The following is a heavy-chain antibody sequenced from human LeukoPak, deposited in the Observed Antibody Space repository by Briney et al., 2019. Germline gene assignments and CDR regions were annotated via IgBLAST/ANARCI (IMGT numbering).Heavy chain of an antibody. CDR1: GGTFSSYA. V-gene: IGHV1-69*05. J-gene: IGHJ6*03. D-gene: IGHD4-17*01. CDR2: IIPIFGTA. Sequence: SVKVSCKASGGTFSSYAISWVRQAPGQGLEWMGRIIPIFGTANYAQKFQGRVTITTDESKTTAYMELSSLRSEDTAVYYCARDGFDYGDYYYYMDVWGKGTTVTVSS. CDR3: ARDGFDYGDYYYYMDV.